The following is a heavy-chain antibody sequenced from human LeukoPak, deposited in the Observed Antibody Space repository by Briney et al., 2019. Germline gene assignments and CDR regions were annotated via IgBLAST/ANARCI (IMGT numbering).Heavy chain of an antibody. CDR1: GFIFTSYD. CDR3: VRDGEGAAISVNYWFDP. J-gene: IGHJ5*02. D-gene: IGHD2-2*02. Sequence: GASVKVSCRASGFIFTSYDINWVRQATGQGLEWMGWMNPITGNTGYARQFQGRITMTRDTSTSTAYMELTSLRSEDTAVYYCVRDGEGAAISVNYWFDPWGQGTLVTVSS. V-gene: IGHV1-8*01. CDR2: MNPITGNT.